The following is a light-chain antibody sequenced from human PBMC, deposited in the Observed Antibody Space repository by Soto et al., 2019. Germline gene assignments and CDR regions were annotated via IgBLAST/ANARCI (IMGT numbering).Light chain of an antibody. CDR2: GNS. J-gene: IGLJ3*02. Sequence: QSVLTQPPSVSGAPGQRVTISCTGSSSNIGAGYDVHWYQQLPGTAPKLLIYGNSNRPSGVPDRFSGSKSGTSASLAITGLQAEDDADYYCQSYDSSFWVFGGGTKLTVL. V-gene: IGLV1-40*01. CDR3: QSYDSSFWV. CDR1: SSNIGAGYD.